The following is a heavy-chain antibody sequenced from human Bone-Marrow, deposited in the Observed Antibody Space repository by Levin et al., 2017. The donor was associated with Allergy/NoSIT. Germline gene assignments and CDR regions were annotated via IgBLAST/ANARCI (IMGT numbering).Heavy chain of an antibody. V-gene: IGHV3-23*01. D-gene: IGHD4-11*01. CDR3: AKDGEYSWGENWFDS. J-gene: IGHJ5*01. CDR2: ISSSGGKT. CDR1: GFTFTKYA. Sequence: QPGGSLRLSCAASGFTFTKYAMNWVRQAPGKGLEWVSGISSSGGKTYYSESLKGRFTVSRDNSKNSISLQMNSLRAEDTAVYYCAKDGEYSWGENWFDSWGQGTLVIVSS.